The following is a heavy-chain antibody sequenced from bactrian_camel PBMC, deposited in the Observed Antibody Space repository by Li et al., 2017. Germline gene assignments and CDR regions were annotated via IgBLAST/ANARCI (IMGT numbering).Heavy chain of an antibody. CDR3: AQVRQAIGGGCSLVSEFTY. CDR2: IHYGGTRT. D-gene: IGHD3*01. V-gene: IGHV3S28*01. J-gene: IGHJ4*01. CDR1: GYYSRYC. Sequence: WQLVESGGGSVQAGESLRLSCAYSGYYSRYCMGWFRQAPGKEREGVAAIHYGGTRTYYGDSVKGRFSISQESASNTLYLQMNSLQPEDSAMYYCAQVRQAIGGGCSLVSEFTYWGQGTQVTVS.